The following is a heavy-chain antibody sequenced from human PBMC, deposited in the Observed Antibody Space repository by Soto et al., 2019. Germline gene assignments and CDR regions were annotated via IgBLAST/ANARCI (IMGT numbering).Heavy chain of an antibody. CDR3: TRTMIVVLDY. Sequence: TGGSLRLSCTASGFTFGDYAMSWVRQAPGKGLEWVGFIRSKAYGGTTEYAASVKGRFTISRDDSKSIAYLQMNSLKTEDTAVYYCTRTMIVVLDYWGQGTLVTVSS. J-gene: IGHJ4*02. CDR1: GFTFGDYA. V-gene: IGHV3-49*04. D-gene: IGHD3-22*01. CDR2: IRSKAYGGTT.